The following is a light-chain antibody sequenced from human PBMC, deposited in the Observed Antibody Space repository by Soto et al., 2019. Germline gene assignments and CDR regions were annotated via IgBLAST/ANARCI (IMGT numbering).Light chain of an antibody. CDR1: SGDIGRYKF. Sequence: QSVLTQPDSVSGSPGQSVTISCTGTSGDIGRYKFVSWFQQHPGKAPKLLIFEGTNRPSGVSHRFSGSKSGNTASLTISGLQAEDEAMYFCSSSTNTNTLVIFGGGTKVTVL. CDR3: SSSTNTNTLVI. J-gene: IGLJ2*01. CDR2: EGT. V-gene: IGLV2-14*01.